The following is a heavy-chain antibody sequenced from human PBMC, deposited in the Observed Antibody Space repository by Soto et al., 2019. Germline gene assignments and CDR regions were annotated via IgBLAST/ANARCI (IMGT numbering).Heavy chain of an antibody. V-gene: IGHV3-30-3*01. CDR2: IAYDGSNA. CDR3: ARGDREDILVVVGARPGEYGMDI. D-gene: IGHD2-15*01. Sequence: QVQLVESGGGVVQPGGSLRLSCAASGFTFRNYAMHWVRQAPGKGLECLAVIAYDGSNAFYRDSVKGRFTISRDNSKNGLFLHMKSMRYEDTGVYYCARGDREDILVVVGARPGEYGMDIWGQGTTVTVSS. CDR1: GFTFRNYA. J-gene: IGHJ6*02.